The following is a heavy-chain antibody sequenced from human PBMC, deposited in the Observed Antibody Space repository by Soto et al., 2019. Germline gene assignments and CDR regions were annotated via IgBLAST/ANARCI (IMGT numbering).Heavy chain of an antibody. CDR3: ARPMTLDYYYYGMDV. V-gene: IGHV5-10-1*01. CDR2: IDPSDSYT. J-gene: IGHJ6*02. Sequence: GESLKISCKTSGYSFTSYWIGWVRQMPGKGLEWMGRIDPSDSYTNYSPSFQGHVTISADKSISTAYLQWSSLKASDTAMYYCARPMTLDYYYYGMDVWAQGTTVTVSS. D-gene: IGHD6-13*01. CDR1: GYSFTSYW.